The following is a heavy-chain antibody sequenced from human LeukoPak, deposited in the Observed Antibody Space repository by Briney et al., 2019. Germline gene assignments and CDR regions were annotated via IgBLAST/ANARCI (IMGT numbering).Heavy chain of an antibody. CDR2: FDPEDGET. D-gene: IGHD6-19*01. V-gene: IGHV1-24*01. Sequence: GASVKVSCKASGYTLTELSMHWVRQAPGKGLEWMGGFDPEDGETIYAQKFQGRVTMTEDTSTDTAYLELSSLRSEDTAVYYCATGRSYSSGWYAGTGYFDYWGQGTLVTVSS. CDR3: ATGRSYSSGWYAGTGYFDY. J-gene: IGHJ4*02. CDR1: GYTLTELS.